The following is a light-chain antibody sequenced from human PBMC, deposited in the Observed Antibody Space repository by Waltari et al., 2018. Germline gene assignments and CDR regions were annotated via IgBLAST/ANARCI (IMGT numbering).Light chain of an antibody. CDR1: SSDIGGYDY. CDR3: SSYTNSDSLYWV. Sequence: QSALPQAASVSGSPGQSITISCTGTSSDIGGYDYVSWYQHHPGKAPKLEIYDVSDRPSVGSNRLSGSKSANTAALTIFGLLTADDADYYCSSYTNSDSLYWVFGGGTKLTVL. CDR2: DVS. V-gene: IGLV2-14*03. J-gene: IGLJ3*02.